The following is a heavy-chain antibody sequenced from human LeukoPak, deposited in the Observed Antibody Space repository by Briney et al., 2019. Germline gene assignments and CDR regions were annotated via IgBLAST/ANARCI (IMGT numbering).Heavy chain of an antibody. J-gene: IGHJ6*03. CDR1: GYTFTSYG. D-gene: IGHD3-22*01. CDR3: ARAPSGYDSSGYYYAYYYYMDV. CDR2: ISAYNGNT. V-gene: IGHV1-18*01. Sequence: GASVKVSCKASGYTFTSYGISWVRQAPGQGLEWVGWISAYNGNTNYAQKLQGRVTITTDESTSTAYMELSSLRSEDTAVYYCARAPSGYDSSGYYYAYYYYMDVWGKGITVTVSS.